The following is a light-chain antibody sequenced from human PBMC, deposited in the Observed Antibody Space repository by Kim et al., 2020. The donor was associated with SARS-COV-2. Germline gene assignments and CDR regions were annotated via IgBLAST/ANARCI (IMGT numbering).Light chain of an antibody. CDR2: DAS. V-gene: IGKV3-11*01. Sequence: PGERATLSCRTSQSVSGFLAWYQQKPGQAPRLLIYDASSRATGIPARFSGSGSGTDFTLTISSLEPEDFAIYYCQQRINWPLALTFGGGTKVDIK. J-gene: IGKJ4*01. CDR1: QSVSGF. CDR3: QQRINWPLALT.